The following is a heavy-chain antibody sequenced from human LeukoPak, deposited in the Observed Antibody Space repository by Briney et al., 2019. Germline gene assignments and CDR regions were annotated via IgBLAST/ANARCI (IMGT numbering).Heavy chain of an antibody. CDR2: IYPGDSDT. CDR1: GYSFTSYW. D-gene: IGHD2-15*01. J-gene: IGHJ4*02. V-gene: IGHV5-51*01. Sequence: GESLKISCKGSGYSFTSYWIGWVRQMPGKGLEWTGNIYPGDSDTRYSPSFQGQVTISADKSISTAYLQWSSLKASDTAMYYCARGYCSGGSCYPAPFDYWGQGTLVTVSS. CDR3: ARGYCSGGSCYPAPFDY.